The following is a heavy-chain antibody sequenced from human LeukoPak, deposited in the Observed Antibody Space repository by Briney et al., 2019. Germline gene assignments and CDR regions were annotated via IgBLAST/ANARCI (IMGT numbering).Heavy chain of an antibody. CDR2: IYTSGST. CDR1: GGSISSGSYY. CDR3: ARVDYYDRVDY. V-gene: IGHV4-61*02. J-gene: IGHJ4*02. D-gene: IGHD3-22*01. Sequence: SETLSLTCTVSGGSISSGSYYWSWIRRPAGTGLEWIGRIYTSGSTNYNPSLKSRVTISVDTSKNQFSLKLSSVTAADTAVYYCARVDYYDRVDYWGQGTLVTVSS.